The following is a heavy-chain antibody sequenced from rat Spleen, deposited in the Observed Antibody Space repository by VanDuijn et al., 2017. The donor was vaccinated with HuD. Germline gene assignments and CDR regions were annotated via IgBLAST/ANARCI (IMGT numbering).Heavy chain of an antibody. CDR3: ARLGGLRNWFAY. CDR1: GFTFNYYW. D-gene: IGHD1-6*01. Sequence: EVQLVESGGGLVQPGRSLKVSCITSGFTFNYYWMTWIRQAPGKGLEWVASITNASGRTYYPDSVKGRFTISRDDEESTRYLQMDSLRSEDTATYFCARLGGLRNWFAYWGQGTLVTVSS. CDR2: ITNASGRT. J-gene: IGHJ3*01. V-gene: IGHV5-31*01.